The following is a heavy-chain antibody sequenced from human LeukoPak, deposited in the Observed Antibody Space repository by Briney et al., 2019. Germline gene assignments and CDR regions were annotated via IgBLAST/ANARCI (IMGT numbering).Heavy chain of an antibody. CDR1: GGTFSSYA. Sequence: SVKVSRKASGGTFSSYAISWVRQAPGQGLEWMGRIIPIFGTANYAQKFQGRVTITTDESTSTAYMELSSLRSEDTAVYYCASTTAMVMNYFDYWGQGTLVTVSS. CDR3: ASTTAMVMNYFDY. CDR2: IIPIFGTA. D-gene: IGHD5-18*01. V-gene: IGHV1-69*05. J-gene: IGHJ4*02.